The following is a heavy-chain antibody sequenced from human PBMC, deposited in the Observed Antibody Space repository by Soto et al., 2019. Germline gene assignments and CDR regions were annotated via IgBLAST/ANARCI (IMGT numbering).Heavy chain of an antibody. CDR1: GDQFPRYG. V-gene: IGHV1-18*01. J-gene: IGHJ6*02. CDR2: ITPYKGRT. CDR3: GRCRTDLYAMDV. Sequence: VSCTDSGDQFPRYGLGRVRQVPAQGLEWMGWITPYKGRTNYAQGVKPTVVMTTDISTNAVCLELLRLRSDDTAIYSCGRCRTDLYAMDVWG. D-gene: IGHD2-2*01.